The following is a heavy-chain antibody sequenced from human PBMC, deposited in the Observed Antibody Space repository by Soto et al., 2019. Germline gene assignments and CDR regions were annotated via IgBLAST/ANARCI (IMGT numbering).Heavy chain of an antibody. Sequence: PSETLSLTCTVSGGSISSSCSYWGWIRQPPGKGLEWIGSIYYSGSTNYNPSLKSRVTISVDTSKNQFSLKLNSVTAADTAVYYCARAKDFWTNSLRYFDYWGRGTLVTVSS. V-gene: IGHV4-39*07. CDR2: IYYSGST. J-gene: IGHJ4*02. CDR3: ARAKDFWTNSLRYFDY. CDR1: GGSISSSCSY. D-gene: IGHD3-3*01.